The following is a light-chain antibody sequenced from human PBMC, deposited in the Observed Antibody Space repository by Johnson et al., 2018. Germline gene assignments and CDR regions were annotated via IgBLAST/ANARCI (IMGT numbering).Light chain of an antibody. J-gene: IGLJ1*01. CDR1: SSNIGNNY. Sequence: QSVLTQPPSVSAAPGQKVTISCSGSSSNIGNNYVSWYQQLPGTAPKLLIYENNKRPSGIPDRFSGSKSGTSATLGITGLQTGDEADYYCGTWERSVSAGNVFGTGTKVTVL. V-gene: IGLV1-51*02. CDR3: GTWERSVSAGNV. CDR2: ENN.